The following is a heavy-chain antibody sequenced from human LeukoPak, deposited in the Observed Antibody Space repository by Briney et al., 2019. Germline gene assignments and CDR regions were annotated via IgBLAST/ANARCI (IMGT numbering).Heavy chain of an antibody. CDR3: ARGPSGSCFGYSSGD. CDR2: MSPNSGKG. CDR1: GYTFTSYD. D-gene: IGHD3-10*01. Sequence: ASVKVSCKASGYTFTSYDFNWVRQATGQGLEWMGWMSPNSGKGGYAPKFQGRVTMTRDTSTSTVYMELSSLTSEDTAVYYCARGPSGSCFGYSSGDWGQGTLVTVSS. J-gene: IGHJ4*02. V-gene: IGHV1-8*01.